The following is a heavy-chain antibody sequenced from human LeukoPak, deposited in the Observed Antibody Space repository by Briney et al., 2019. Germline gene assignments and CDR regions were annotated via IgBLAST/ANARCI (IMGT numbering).Heavy chain of an antibody. D-gene: IGHD1-20*01. Sequence: VASVKVSCKASGYTLTGYYMPWVRQAPGQGLEWMGWINPNSGGTNYAQKFQGRVTMTRDTSISTAYMELSRLRSDDTAVYYCARDPGNWNDVGAFDIWGQGTMVTVSS. CDR3: ARDPGNWNDVGAFDI. J-gene: IGHJ3*02. CDR2: INPNSGGT. CDR1: GYTLTGYY. V-gene: IGHV1-2*02.